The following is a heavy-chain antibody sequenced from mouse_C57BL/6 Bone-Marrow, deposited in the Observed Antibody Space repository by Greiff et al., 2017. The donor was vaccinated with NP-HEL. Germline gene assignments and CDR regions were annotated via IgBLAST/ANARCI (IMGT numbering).Heavy chain of an antibody. CDR1: GYTFTSYT. Sequence: QVHVKQSGAELARPGASVKMSCKASGYTFTSYTMHWVKQRPGQGLEWIGYINPSSGYTKYNQKFKDKATLTADKSSSTAYMQLSSLTSEDSAVYYCARGLFWFAYWGQGTLVTVSA. CDR2: INPSSGYT. CDR3: ARGLFWFAY. V-gene: IGHV1-4*01. J-gene: IGHJ3*01.